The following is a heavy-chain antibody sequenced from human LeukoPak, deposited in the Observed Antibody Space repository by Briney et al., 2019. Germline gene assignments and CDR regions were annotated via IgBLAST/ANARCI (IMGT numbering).Heavy chain of an antibody. V-gene: IGHV4-34*01. CDR2: INHSGST. CDR1: GGSISSYY. J-gene: IGHJ6*03. CDR3: ARGQNTAMVRAYYYYYYMDV. Sequence: SETLSLTCTVSGGSISSYYWSWIRQPPGKGLEWIGEINHSGSTNYNPSLKSRVTISVDTSKNRFSLKLSSVTAADTAVYYCARGQNTAMVRAYYYYYYMDVWGKGTTVTVSS. D-gene: IGHD5-18*01.